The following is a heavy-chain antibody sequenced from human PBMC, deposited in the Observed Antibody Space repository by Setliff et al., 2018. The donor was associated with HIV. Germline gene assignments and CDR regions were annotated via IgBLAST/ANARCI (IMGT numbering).Heavy chain of an antibody. CDR3: AKVPSY. V-gene: IGHV3-23*01. CDR1: GFTFSRNV. CDR2: ISESGANT. Sequence: PGGSLRLSCVASGFTFSRNVINWVRQAPGKGLEWVSGISESGANTYYADSVKGRFTISRDNAKNTLYLQMDSLRAEDTAVYYCAKVPSYWGRGTLVTVSS. J-gene: IGHJ4*02.